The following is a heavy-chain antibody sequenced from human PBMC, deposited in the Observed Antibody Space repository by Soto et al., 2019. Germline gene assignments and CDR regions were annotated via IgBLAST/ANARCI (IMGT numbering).Heavy chain of an antibody. CDR1: GGSFSGYY. J-gene: IGHJ2*01. D-gene: IGHD3-9*01. CDR3: ARDSHDILTGPPWVWYFDL. V-gene: IGHV4-34*01. CDR2: INDRGSI. Sequence: QVQLQQWGAGPLRPLETLSLTCGVSGGSFSGYYWAWIRQSPGKGLEWIGEINDRGSINYNPSLKSRVSISVDPSKKPYSLKLRSVTAADTAVYYCARDSHDILTGPPWVWYFDLWGRGNLVTVSS.